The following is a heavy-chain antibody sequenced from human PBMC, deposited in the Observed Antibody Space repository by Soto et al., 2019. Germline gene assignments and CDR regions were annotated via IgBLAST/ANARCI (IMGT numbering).Heavy chain of an antibody. D-gene: IGHD2-2*01. J-gene: IGHJ4*02. CDR1: GGSISSGGYY. CDR2: IYWDDDK. CDR3: AHSPRYCISTSCYFLGFDY. V-gene: IGHV2-5*08. Sequence: LTCTVSGGSISSGGYYWSWIRQPPGKALEWLALIYWDDDKRYSPSLKSRLTITKDTSKNQVVLTMTNMDPVDTATYYCAHSPRYCISTSCYFLGFDYWGQGTLVTVSS.